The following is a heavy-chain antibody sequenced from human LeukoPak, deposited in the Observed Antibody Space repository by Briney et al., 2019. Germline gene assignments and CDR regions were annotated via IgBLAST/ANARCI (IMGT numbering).Heavy chain of an antibody. Sequence: SETLSLTCTVSGGSISSYYWSWIRQPPGKGLEWIGYIYYSGSTNYNPSLKSRVTISVDTSKNQFSLKLSSVTAADTAVYYCARDSSSWSYLNAFDIWGQGTMVTVSS. CDR1: GGSISSYY. J-gene: IGHJ3*02. CDR3: ARDSSSWSYLNAFDI. D-gene: IGHD6-13*01. CDR2: IYYSGST. V-gene: IGHV4-59*01.